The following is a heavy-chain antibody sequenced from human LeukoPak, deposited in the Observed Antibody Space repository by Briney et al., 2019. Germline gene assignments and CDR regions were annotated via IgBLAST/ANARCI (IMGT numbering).Heavy chain of an antibody. Sequence: SVKVSCKASGGTFSSYAISCVRQAPGHGLEWMGGIIPIFGTANYAQKFQGRVTITADESTSTAYMELSSLRSEDTAVYYCARDFQGSGYYFDYWGQGTLVTVSS. V-gene: IGHV1-69*13. J-gene: IGHJ4*02. CDR1: GGTFSSYA. CDR3: ARDFQGSGYYFDY. CDR2: IIPIFGTA. D-gene: IGHD3-22*01.